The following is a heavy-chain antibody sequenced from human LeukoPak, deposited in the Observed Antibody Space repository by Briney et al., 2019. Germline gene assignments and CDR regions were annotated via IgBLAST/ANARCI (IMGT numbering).Heavy chain of an antibody. CDR1: GYSFTSYW. Sequence: GESLKISCKGSGYSFTSYWIGWVRQLPGKGLEWMGIIYPGDSDTRYSPSFQGQVTISADKSISTAYLQWSSLKASDTAMYYCARSRSGSYYPDAFDIWGQGTMVTVSS. D-gene: IGHD1-26*01. CDR2: IYPGDSDT. CDR3: ARSRSGSYYPDAFDI. V-gene: IGHV5-51*01. J-gene: IGHJ3*02.